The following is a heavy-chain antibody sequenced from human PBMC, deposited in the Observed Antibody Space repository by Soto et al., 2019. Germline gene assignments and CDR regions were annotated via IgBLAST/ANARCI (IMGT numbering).Heavy chain of an antibody. D-gene: IGHD3-22*01. CDR1: GDSVASNSAA. V-gene: IGHV6-1*01. J-gene: IGHJ6*02. CDR2: TYYRSKWYT. CDR3: ARDASADPVVGYYYGMDV. Sequence: SQTLSLTCAISGDSVASNSAAWNWIRQSPSRGLEWLGRTYYRSKWYTDYAESVKSRITINPATSKNQVSLQLKSVTPEDTAVYYCARDASADPVVGYYYGMDVWGQGTTVTVSS.